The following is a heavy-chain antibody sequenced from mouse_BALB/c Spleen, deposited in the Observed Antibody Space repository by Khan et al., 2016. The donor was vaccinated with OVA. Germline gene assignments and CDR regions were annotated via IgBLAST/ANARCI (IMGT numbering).Heavy chain of an antibody. CDR3: ARDRIDH. Sequence: QVQLQQSGAELAKPGASVKMSCKASGYTFTSYWMHWIKQRPGQGLEWIGYINPTSGYTDYNQKFKDKATLTAEKSSSTAYMQLSSLTSDDSAVYYCARDRIDHWGQGTALTVSS. CDR2: INPTSGYT. V-gene: IGHV1-7*01. CDR1: GYTFTSYW. J-gene: IGHJ2*01.